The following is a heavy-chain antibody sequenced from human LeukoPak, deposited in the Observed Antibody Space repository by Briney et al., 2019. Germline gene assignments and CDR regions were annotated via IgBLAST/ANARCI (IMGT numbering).Heavy chain of an antibody. D-gene: IGHD3-9*01. J-gene: IGHJ4*02. CDR2: INPNSGRT. CDR1: GYTFNDYY. CDR3: ARDSSDVLAGYYLF. V-gene: IGHV1-2*02. Sequence: ASVKVSCKTSGYTFNDYYVHWVRQAPGQGLEWMGWINPNSGRTNYAPKFQGRVTLTTDTSISTAYMELSSLISGDPALYFCARDSSDVLAGYYLFWGQGTLVTVSS.